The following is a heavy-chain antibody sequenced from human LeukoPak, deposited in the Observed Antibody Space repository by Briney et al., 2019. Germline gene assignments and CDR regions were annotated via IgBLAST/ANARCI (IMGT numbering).Heavy chain of an antibody. CDR1: GYSISCGYY. CDR2: IFQSVST. J-gene: IGHJ4*02. CDR3: ARNNSNGFDF. Sequence: SETLSLTCTVSGYSISCGYYWDWIRQPPGKGLEWIGTIFQSVSTYYNPSLKSRVTTSVDTSKNQFSLKLSSVTAADTAVYYCARNNSNGFDFWSQGTLVTVSS. V-gene: IGHV4-38-2*02. D-gene: IGHD6-19*01.